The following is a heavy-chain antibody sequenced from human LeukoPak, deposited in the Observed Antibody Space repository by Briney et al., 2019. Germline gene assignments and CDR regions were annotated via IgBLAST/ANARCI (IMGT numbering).Heavy chain of an antibody. D-gene: IGHD2-2*02. CDR1: GLTFSSYG. Sequence: PGRSLRLSCAASGLTFSSYGMHWVRQAPGKGLEWVAVIWYDGSNKYYADSVKGRFTISRDNSKNTLYLQMNSLRAEDTAVYYCARGVPAAISWFDPWGQGTLVTVSS. CDR2: IWYDGSNK. J-gene: IGHJ5*02. CDR3: ARGVPAAISWFDP. V-gene: IGHV3-33*01.